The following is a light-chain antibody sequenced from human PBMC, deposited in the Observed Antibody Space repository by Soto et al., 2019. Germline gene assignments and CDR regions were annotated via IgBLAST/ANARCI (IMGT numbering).Light chain of an antibody. J-gene: IGKJ2*01. Sequence: AIQMTQSPSSMSASVGDRVTITCRASQDIRKDLAWYQQKPGKAPQILIYGASTLRTGVASRFSRSGSATDFILTISTLQPEDSGAYYCLQDYDNPFTFGQGTKVDIK. CDR3: LQDYDNPFT. V-gene: IGKV1-6*01. CDR2: GAS. CDR1: QDIRKD.